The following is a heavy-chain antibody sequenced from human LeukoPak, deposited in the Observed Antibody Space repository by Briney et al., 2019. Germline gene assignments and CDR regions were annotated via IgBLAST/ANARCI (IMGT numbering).Heavy chain of an antibody. CDR2: ISSSSSYI. V-gene: IGHV3-21*01. CDR1: GFTFSSYS. D-gene: IGHD3-22*01. Sequence: GGSLRLSCAASGFTFSSYSMNWVRQAPGQGLEWVSSISSSSSYIYYADSVKGRFTISRGNAKNSLYLQMNSLRAEDTAVYYCARSSGYNYYDSSIDYWGQGTLVTVSS. J-gene: IGHJ4*02. CDR3: ARSSGYNYYDSSIDY.